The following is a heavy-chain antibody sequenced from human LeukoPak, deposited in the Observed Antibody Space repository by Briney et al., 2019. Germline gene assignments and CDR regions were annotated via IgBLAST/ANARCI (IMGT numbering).Heavy chain of an antibody. CDR3: ARAPHSGWYWDY. Sequence: ASVKVSCKASGYIFTSYVVHWVRQTPGQRLEWMGWINACNGDTKYSQSFQGRVTITRDASASTAYMEVSSLRSEDTTVYYCARAPHSGWYWDYWGQGTLVTVSS. D-gene: IGHD6-19*01. J-gene: IGHJ4*02. CDR1: GYIFTSYV. CDR2: INACNGDT. V-gene: IGHV1-3*01.